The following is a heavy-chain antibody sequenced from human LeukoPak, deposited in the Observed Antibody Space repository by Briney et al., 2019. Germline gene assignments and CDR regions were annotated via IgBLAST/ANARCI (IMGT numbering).Heavy chain of an antibody. D-gene: IGHD2-2*01. V-gene: IGHV4-59*08. CDR2: IYYSGST. CDR1: GGSISSYY. Sequence: SGTLSLTCTVSGGSISSYYWSWIRQPPGKGLEWIGYIYYSGSTNYNPSLKSRVTISVDTSKNQFSLKLSSVTAADTAVYYCARHGALGYCSSTSCPNWFDPWGQGTLVTVSS. J-gene: IGHJ5*02. CDR3: ARHGALGYCSSTSCPNWFDP.